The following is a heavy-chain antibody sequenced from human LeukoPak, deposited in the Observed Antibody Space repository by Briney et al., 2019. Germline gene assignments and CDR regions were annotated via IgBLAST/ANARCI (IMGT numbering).Heavy chain of an antibody. CDR2: IYYSGST. V-gene: IGHV4-30-4*08. Sequence: SETLSLTCTVSGGSISSGDYYWTWIRQPPGKGLEWIGDIYYSGSTYYNPSLKSRVSISVDPSKIHFSLRLSSVTAANTAVYYCARYSGSSPIYYWGQGTLVTVSS. CDR3: ARYSGSSPIYY. J-gene: IGHJ4*02. CDR1: GGSISSGDYY. D-gene: IGHD5-12*01.